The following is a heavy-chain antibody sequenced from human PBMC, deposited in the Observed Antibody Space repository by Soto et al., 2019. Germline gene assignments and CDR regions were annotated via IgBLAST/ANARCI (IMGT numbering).Heavy chain of an antibody. CDR2: ITSSGSYV. CDR3: VKDEVIEAMDV. J-gene: IGHJ6*02. D-gene: IGHD3-16*01. CDR1: GFTFSRNT. Sequence: PGGSLRLSCVTSGFTFSRNTMNWVRQAPGKGLEWVASITSSGSYVYYADSVKGRFSASRDNAKNSLSLQMDSLRPDDTAIYFYVKDEVIEAMDVWGQGTTVTVSS. V-gene: IGHV3-21*01.